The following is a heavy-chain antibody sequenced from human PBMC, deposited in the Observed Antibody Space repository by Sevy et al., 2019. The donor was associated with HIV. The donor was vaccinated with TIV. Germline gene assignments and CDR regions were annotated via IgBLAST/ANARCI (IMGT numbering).Heavy chain of an antibody. Sequence: GGSLRLSCAASGFTFSGSAMHWVRQASGKGLEWVGRIRSRVNSHANAYAASVKGRFTISRDDSENTAFLQMSSLKTEDTAVYYCTASMKTDVLRYFDWLEEPPFDHWGQGTLVTVSS. CDR3: TASMKTDVLRYFDWLEEPPFDH. CDR2: IRSRVNSHAN. J-gene: IGHJ4*02. V-gene: IGHV3-73*01. D-gene: IGHD3-9*01. CDR1: GFTFSGSA.